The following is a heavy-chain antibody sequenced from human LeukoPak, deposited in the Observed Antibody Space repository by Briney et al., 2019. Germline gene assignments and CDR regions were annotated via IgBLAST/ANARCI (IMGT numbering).Heavy chain of an antibody. J-gene: IGHJ4*02. D-gene: IGHD3-22*01. Sequence: ASVKVSCKASGYTFTSYGISWVRQAPGQGLEWMGWISAYNGNTNYAQKAQGRVTMTTDTSTSTAYMELRSLISDDTAAYYCARSRYYYDTSAYRPSDYWGQGTLVTVSS. V-gene: IGHV1-18*01. CDR2: ISAYNGNT. CDR3: ARSRYYYDTSAYRPSDY. CDR1: GYTFTSYG.